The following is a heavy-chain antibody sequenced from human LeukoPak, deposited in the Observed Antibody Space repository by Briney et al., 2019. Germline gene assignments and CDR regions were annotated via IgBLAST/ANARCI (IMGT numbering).Heavy chain of an antibody. J-gene: IGHJ4*02. V-gene: IGHV3-7*01. CDR3: ARDDGDL. CDR2: IKEDGREK. Sequence: GGSLRLSCADSGFTFRGYWMKWVRQAPGQGLEWVASIKEDGREKSYVDSVKGRFTISRDDAKNSLYLQMDSLRVEDTAVYYCARDDGDLWGQGTLVTVSS. CDR1: GFTFRGYW.